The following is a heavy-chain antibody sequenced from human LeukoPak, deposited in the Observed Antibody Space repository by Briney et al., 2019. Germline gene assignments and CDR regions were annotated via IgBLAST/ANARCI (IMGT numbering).Heavy chain of an antibody. V-gene: IGHV4-61*01. CDR1: GGSVSSGSYY. CDR2: IYYSGST. Sequence: SETLSLTCTVSGGSVSSGSYYWGWIRQPPGKGLEWIGYIYYSGSTNYNPSLKSRVTISVDTSKNQFSLKLSSVTAADTAVYYCARAGGRAVAGLFDYWGQGTLVTVSS. J-gene: IGHJ4*02. D-gene: IGHD6-19*01. CDR3: ARAGGRAVAGLFDY.